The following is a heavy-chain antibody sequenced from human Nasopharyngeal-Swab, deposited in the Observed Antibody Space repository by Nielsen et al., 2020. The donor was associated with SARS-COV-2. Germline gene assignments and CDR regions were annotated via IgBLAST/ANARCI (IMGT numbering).Heavy chain of an antibody. CDR1: GFPFSDYY. CDR3: ARARGDYIMGYYYYYYGMDV. Sequence: GESLKIPCAAPGFPFSDYYMSWIRKPPGQGLEWVSYISSSSSYTNYAVSVKGRFTISRDNAKNSLYLQMNSLRAEDTAVYYCARARGDYIMGYYYYYYGMDVWGQGTTVTVSS. D-gene: IGHD4-17*01. J-gene: IGHJ6*02. CDR2: ISSSSSYT. V-gene: IGHV3-11*06.